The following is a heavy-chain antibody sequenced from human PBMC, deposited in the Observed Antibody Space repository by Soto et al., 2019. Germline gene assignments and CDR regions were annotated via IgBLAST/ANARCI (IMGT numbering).Heavy chain of an antibody. J-gene: IGHJ6*02. Sequence: GGSLRLSCAASGFTFSDYGMHWVRQAPGKGLEWVAVISYDGFNKYFRDSVKGRFTISRDNFRNTLFLQMNSARAEDTAVYYCGKGTDQFYYGMDVWGQGTTVTVSS. CDR1: GFTFSDYG. V-gene: IGHV3-30*18. CDR3: GKGTDQFYYGMDV. CDR2: ISYDGFNK.